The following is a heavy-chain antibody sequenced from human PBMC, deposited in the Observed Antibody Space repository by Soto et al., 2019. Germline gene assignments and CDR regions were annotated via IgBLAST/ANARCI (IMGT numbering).Heavy chain of an antibody. CDR3: VREGSTGWHFDS. CDR2: TRQDGGQS. CDR1: GFTLSSYW. V-gene: IGHV3-7*01. Sequence: PGGSLRLSCEASGFTLSSYWMSWIRQAPGKGLEWVANTRQDGGQSYLVDSVQGRFTNSRDNAKNLVYLQMNSLRAEDTAVYYWVREGSTGWHFDSWGQGTLVTVPQ. J-gene: IGHJ4*02. D-gene: IGHD6-19*01.